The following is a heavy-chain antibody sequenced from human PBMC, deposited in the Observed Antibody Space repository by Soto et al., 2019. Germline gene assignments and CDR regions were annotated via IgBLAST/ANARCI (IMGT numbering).Heavy chain of an antibody. CDR1: GFTFSDYS. CDR3: AREYAPGSQNYDY. D-gene: IGHD3-10*01. Sequence: EVQLLESAGGLVQPGGSLRLSCATSGFTFSDYSMSWVRQAPGRGLEWVSTFTRRGNIYYADSVKGRFTISRDNSKSTLYLQMDSLRAEDTALYYCAREYAPGSQNYDYWGLGTLVTVSS. CDR2: FTRRGNI. V-gene: IGHV3-23*01. J-gene: IGHJ4*02.